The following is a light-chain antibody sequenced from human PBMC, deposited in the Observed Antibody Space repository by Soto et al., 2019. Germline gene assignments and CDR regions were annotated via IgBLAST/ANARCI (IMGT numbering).Light chain of an antibody. CDR1: SSDVGGYNY. Sequence: QSVLTQPPSASGSPGQSVTISCTGTSSDVGGYNYVSWYQQHPGKAPKLMIYEVSKRPSGVPDRFSGSKSGNTASLTVSGLQAEDEAYYYCSSYAGSSYVFGTGTKVPVL. CDR2: EVS. J-gene: IGLJ1*01. CDR3: SSYAGSSYV. V-gene: IGLV2-8*01.